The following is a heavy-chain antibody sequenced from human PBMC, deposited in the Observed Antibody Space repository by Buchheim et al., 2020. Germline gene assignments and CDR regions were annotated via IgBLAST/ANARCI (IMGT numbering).Heavy chain of an antibody. CDR3: ARGIAATANPNWFDP. V-gene: IGHV3-11*06. CDR2: ITSDGSGT. Sequence: QVQLVESGGGLVKPGGSLRLSCAASGFTFSDYYMSWIRQAPGKGLEWVSRITSDGSGTGHADSVTGRFTISRDNAKNTLYLQMNSLSPEDTAVYFCARGIAATANPNWFDPWGQGTL. CDR1: GFTFSDYY. D-gene: IGHD6-25*01. J-gene: IGHJ5*02.